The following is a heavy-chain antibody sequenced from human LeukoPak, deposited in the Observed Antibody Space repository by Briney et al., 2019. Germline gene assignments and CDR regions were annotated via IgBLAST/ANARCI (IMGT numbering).Heavy chain of an antibody. CDR1: GFTVSSNY. Sequence: GGSLRLSCAASGFTVSSNYMSWVRQAPGKGLEWVSVIYSGGSTYYADSVKGRFTISRDNSKNTLYLQMNSLRAEDTAVYYCARVGEYSSSWYEDYWGQGTLVTVSS. CDR3: ARVGEYSSSWYEDY. J-gene: IGHJ4*02. D-gene: IGHD6-13*01. CDR2: IYSGGST. V-gene: IGHV3-66*01.